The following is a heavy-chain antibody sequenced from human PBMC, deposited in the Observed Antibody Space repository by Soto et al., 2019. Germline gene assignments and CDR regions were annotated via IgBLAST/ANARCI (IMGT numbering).Heavy chain of an antibody. CDR3: ARGATVTREYFYGMDV. CDR2: IIPMFGTA. Sequence: GASVKVSCKTSGGSFSNYASRWVRQAPGQGLEWMGAIIPMFGTANYAQMFQGRVTITADESTNTAHMEVSSLRSEDSAVYYCARGATVTREYFYGMDVWGPGTTVTVSS. J-gene: IGHJ6*02. V-gene: IGHV1-69*13. D-gene: IGHD4-4*01. CDR1: GGSFSNYA.